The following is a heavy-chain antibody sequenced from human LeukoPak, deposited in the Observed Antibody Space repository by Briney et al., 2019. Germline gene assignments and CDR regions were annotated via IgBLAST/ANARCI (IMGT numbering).Heavy chain of an antibody. J-gene: IGHJ5*01. D-gene: IGHD3-22*01. Sequence: GGSLRLSCAASGFTFSSYGMHWVRQAPGKGLEWVAFIRYDGSNKYYADSVKGRFTISRDNSKNTLYLQMNSLRAEDTAVYFCAKDQIPYYYDSAWFDYWGQGTLVTVSS. CDR1: GFTFSSYG. CDR3: AKDQIPYYYDSAWFDY. CDR2: IRYDGSNK. V-gene: IGHV3-30*02.